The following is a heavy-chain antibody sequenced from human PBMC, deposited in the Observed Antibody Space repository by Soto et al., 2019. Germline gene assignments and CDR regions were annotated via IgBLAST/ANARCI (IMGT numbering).Heavy chain of an antibody. D-gene: IGHD3-22*01. J-gene: IGHJ4*02. V-gene: IGHV4-34*01. CDR2: INHSGST. Sequence: SETLSLTCAVYGGSFSGYYWSWIRQPPGKGLEWIGEINHSGSTNYNPSLKSRVTISVDTSKNQFSLKLSSVTAADTAVYYCASTDYDSSGYFLWGQGTQVTVSS. CDR3: ASTDYDSSGYFL. CDR1: GGSFSGYY.